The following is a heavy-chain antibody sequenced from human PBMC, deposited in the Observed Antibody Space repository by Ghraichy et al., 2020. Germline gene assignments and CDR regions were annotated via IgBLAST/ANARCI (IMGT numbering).Heavy chain of an antibody. D-gene: IGHD2-15*01. CDR3: ARDCSGGSCYHY. J-gene: IGHJ4*02. V-gene: IGHV3-21*01. Sequence: GGSLRLSCAASGFTFSSYSMNWVRQAPGKGLEWVSSISSSSSYIYYADSVKGRFTISRDNAKNSLYLQMNSLRAEDTAVYYCARDCSGGSCYHYWGRGTLVTVSS. CDR2: ISSSSSYI. CDR1: GFTFSSYS.